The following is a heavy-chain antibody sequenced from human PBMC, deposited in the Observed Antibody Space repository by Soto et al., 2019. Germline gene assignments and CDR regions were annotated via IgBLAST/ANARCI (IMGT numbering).Heavy chain of an antibody. CDR1: GFTFSSYA. J-gene: IGHJ6*02. V-gene: IGHV3-30-3*01. CDR2: ISYDGSNK. Sequence: QSGGSLRLSCAASGFTFSSYAMHWVRQAPGKGLEWVAVISYDGSNKYYADSVKGRFTISRDNSKNTLYLQMNSLRAEDTAVYYCARAETGTTLAGYYYYGMDVWGQGTTVTVSS. D-gene: IGHD1-7*01. CDR3: ARAETGTTLAGYYYYGMDV.